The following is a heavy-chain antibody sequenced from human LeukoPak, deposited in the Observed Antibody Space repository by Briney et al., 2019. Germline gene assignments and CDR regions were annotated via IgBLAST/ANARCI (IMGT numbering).Heavy chain of an antibody. V-gene: IGHV4-34*01. CDR2: INHSGST. D-gene: IGHD3-10*01. CDR1: GGSFSGYY. CDR3: ARIPYYGSGSYYRRWDWFDP. Sequence: SETLSLTCAVHGGSFSGYYWSWIRQPPGKGLEWIGEINHSGSTNYNPSLKSRVTISVDTSKNQFSLKLSSVTAADTAVYYCARIPYYGSGSYYRRWDWFDPWGQGTLVTVSS. J-gene: IGHJ5*02.